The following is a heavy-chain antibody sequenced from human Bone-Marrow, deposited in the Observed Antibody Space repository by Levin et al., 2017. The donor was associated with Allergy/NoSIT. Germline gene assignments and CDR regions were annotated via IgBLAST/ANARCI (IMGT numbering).Heavy chain of an antibody. Sequence: GGSLRLSCTASGFTFGNYGMNWVRQAPGKGLEWVAGISGGGSNTYYADSVKGRFSISRDNSQSTLFLQLNSLRADDTAVYYCTKDRGYGSGTYGTFEIWGQGTVVTVSS. J-gene: IGHJ3*02. D-gene: IGHD3-10*01. CDR1: GFTFGNYG. CDR2: ISGGGSNT. CDR3: TKDRGYGSGTYGTFEI. V-gene: IGHV3-23*01.